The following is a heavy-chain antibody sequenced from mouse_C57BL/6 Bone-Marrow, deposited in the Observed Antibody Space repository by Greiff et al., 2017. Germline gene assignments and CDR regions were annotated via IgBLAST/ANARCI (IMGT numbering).Heavy chain of an antibody. Sequence: EVQLQQSGPELVKPGASVKIPCKASGYTFTDYNMDWVKQSHGTSLEWIGDINPNNGGTIYNQKFKGKATLTVDKSSSTAYMELRSLTSEDTAVYYCARGYGSRGAHAMDYWGQGTSVTVSS. D-gene: IGHD1-1*01. J-gene: IGHJ4*01. CDR3: ARGYGSRGAHAMDY. CDR1: GYTFTDYN. CDR2: INPNNGGT. V-gene: IGHV1-18*01.